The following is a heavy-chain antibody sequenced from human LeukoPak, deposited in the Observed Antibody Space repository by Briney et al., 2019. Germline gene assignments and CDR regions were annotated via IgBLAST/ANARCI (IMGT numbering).Heavy chain of an antibody. CDR3: ARHGVTIFGPTDYYMDV. J-gene: IGHJ6*03. CDR1: GGSISGYY. D-gene: IGHD3-3*01. V-gene: IGHV4-59*08. Sequence: SETLSLTCTVSGGSISGYYWTWIRQPPGKGLEWIGYIYSSGSTNYNPSLKSRVTISVDTSKNQFSLKLSSVTAADTAVYYCARHGVTIFGPTDYYMDVWGKGTTVTVSS. CDR2: IYSSGST.